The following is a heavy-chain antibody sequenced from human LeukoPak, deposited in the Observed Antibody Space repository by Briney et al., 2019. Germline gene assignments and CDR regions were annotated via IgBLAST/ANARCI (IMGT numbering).Heavy chain of an antibody. CDR3: ARVEYCTKGVCINFDL. J-gene: IGHJ4*02. D-gene: IGHD2-8*01. Sequence: ASVKVSCKASGYTFTGPYIHWMRQAPGQGLKRRGCINPYTGGTKYAQKFHGRVTVTRDTSTNTAYMELSGLRPDDTAAYYCARVEYCTKGVCINFDLWGQGTLVTVSS. CDR2: INPYTGGT. V-gene: IGHV1-2*02. CDR1: GYTFTGPY.